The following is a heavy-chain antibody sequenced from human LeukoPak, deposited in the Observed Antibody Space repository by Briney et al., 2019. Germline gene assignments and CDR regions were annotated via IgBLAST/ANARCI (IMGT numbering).Heavy chain of an antibody. J-gene: IGHJ3*02. V-gene: IGHV3-48*03. CDR2: ISSSGSTI. Sequence: PGGSLRLSCAASGFTFSSYEMNWVRQAPGKGLEWVSYISSSGSTIYYADSVKGRFTISRDNAKNSLYLQMNSLRAEDTAVYYCARAFGNAFDIWGQGTMVTVSS. CDR1: GFTFSSYE. D-gene: IGHD3-16*01. CDR3: ARAFGNAFDI.